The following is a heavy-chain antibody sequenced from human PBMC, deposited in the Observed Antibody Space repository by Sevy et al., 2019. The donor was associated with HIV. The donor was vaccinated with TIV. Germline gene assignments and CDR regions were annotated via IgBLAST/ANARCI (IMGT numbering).Heavy chain of an antibody. Sequence: SETLSLTCTVSGGFISRNTYYWAWIRQPPGKGLEWIGSIYHNGRTDYHPSLKSRVAGSLDTSNNQFSLKLSSVTPAKTAVYYCAGTPWNPYWSGFDFYFDYWGQGTPVTVSS. CDR1: GGFISRNTYY. V-gene: IGHV4-39*01. CDR3: AGTPWNPYWSGFDFYFDY. J-gene: IGHJ4*02. CDR2: IYHNGRT. D-gene: IGHD2-8*02.